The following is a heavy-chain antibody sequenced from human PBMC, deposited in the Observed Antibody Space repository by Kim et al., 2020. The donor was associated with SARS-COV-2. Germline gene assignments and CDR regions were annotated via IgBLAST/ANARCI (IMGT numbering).Heavy chain of an antibody. CDR2: ISGDGGSK. D-gene: IGHD6-19*01. CDR1: GFTFNDYY. J-gene: IGHJ4*02. CDR3: LMDHPGIAVAGVVY. Sequence: GGSLRLSCAASGFTFNDYYMNWVRQAPGKGLEWVSLISGDGGSKYYADSVKGRFTITRDNSKNSLYLQMNILRTENTALYYCLMDHPGIAVAGVVYWGQGTLVTVSS. V-gene: IGHV3-43*02.